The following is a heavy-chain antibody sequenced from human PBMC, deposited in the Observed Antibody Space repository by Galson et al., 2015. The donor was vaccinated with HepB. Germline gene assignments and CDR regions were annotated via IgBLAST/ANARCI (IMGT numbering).Heavy chain of an antibody. D-gene: IGHD1-1*01. J-gene: IGHJ4*02. CDR3: ARGDNWNDADYFDY. CDR1: GGTFSSYA. CDR2: IIPIFGTA. V-gene: IGHV1-69*13. Sequence: SVKVSCKASGGTFSSYAISWVRQAPGQGLEWMGGIIPIFGTANYAQKFQGRVTITADESTSTAYMELSSLRSEDTAVYYCARGDNWNDADYFDYWGQGTLVTVSS.